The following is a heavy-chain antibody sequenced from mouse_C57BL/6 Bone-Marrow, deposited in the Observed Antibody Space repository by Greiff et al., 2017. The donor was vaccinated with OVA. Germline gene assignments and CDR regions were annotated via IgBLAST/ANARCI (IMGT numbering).Heavy chain of an antibody. Sequence: QVQLKQPGAELVKPGASVKMSCKASGYTFTSYWITWVKQRPGQGLEWIGDIYPGSGSTNYNEKFKSKATLTVDTSSSTAYMQLSSLTSEDSAVYYCARSLTTVVAKGFAYWGQGTLVTVSA. D-gene: IGHD1-1*01. V-gene: IGHV1-55*01. CDR1: GYTFTSYW. J-gene: IGHJ3*01. CDR3: ARSLTTVVAKGFAY. CDR2: IYPGSGST.